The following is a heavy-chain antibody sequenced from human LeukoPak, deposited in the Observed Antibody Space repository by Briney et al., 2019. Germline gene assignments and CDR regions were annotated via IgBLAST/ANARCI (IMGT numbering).Heavy chain of an antibody. CDR2: ISAYNGNT. CDR3: ARDDRWRTGGSDY. V-gene: IGHV1-18*01. CDR1: GYTFTSYG. D-gene: IGHD1-14*01. J-gene: IGHJ4*02. Sequence: ASVKVSCKASGYTFTSYGISWVRQAPGQGLEWMGWISAYNGNTNYAQKLQGRVTITADESTSTAYMELSSLRSEDTAVYYCARDDRWRTGGSDYWGQGTLVTVSS.